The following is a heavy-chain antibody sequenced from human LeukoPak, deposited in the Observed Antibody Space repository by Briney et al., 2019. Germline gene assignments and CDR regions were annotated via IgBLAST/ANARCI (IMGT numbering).Heavy chain of an antibody. J-gene: IGHJ4*02. CDR2: IIPIFGTA. CDR3: ASWGGSGSYPPFDY. V-gene: IGHV1-69*13. CDR1: GGTFSSYA. D-gene: IGHD3-10*01. Sequence: ASVKVSCKASGGTFSSYAISWVRQAPGQGLEWMGGIIPIFGTANYAQKFQGRVTITADESTSTAYMELSRLRSDDTAVYYCASWGGSGSYPPFDYWGQGTLVTVSS.